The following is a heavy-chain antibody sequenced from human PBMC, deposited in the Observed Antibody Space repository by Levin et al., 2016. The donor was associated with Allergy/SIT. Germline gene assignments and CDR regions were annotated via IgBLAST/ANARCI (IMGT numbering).Heavy chain of an antibody. J-gene: IGHJ5*02. V-gene: IGHV4-59*01. CDR2: IYYSGST. Sequence: SETLSLTCTVSGGSISSYYWSWIRQPPGKGLEWIGYIYYSGSTNYNPSLKSRVTISVDTSKNQFSLKLSSVTAADTAVYYCARVAYSSGWYVWFDPWGQGTLVTVSS. CDR1: GGSISSYY. CDR3: ARVAYSSGWYVWFDP. D-gene: IGHD6-19*01.